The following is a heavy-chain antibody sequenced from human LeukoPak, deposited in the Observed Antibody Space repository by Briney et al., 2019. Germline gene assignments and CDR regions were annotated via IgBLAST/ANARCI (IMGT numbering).Heavy chain of an antibody. CDR2: IYYSGST. Sequence: SETLSLTCTVSGGSISSSSYYWGWIRQPPGKGLEWIGSIYYSGSTYYDPSLKSRVTISVDTSKNQFSLKLSSVTAADTAVYYCARAIRITIFGVVFTPNWFDPWGQGTLVTVSS. J-gene: IGHJ5*02. CDR1: GGSISSSSYY. V-gene: IGHV4-39*07. D-gene: IGHD3-3*01. CDR3: ARAIRITIFGVVFTPNWFDP.